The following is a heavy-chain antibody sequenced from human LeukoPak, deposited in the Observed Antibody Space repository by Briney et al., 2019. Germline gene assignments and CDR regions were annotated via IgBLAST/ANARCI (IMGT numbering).Heavy chain of an antibody. CDR1: GFTFSRHG. J-gene: IGHJ4*02. D-gene: IGHD3-10*01. Sequence: PGRSLRLSCAASGFTFSRHGMHWVRQAPGKGLEWVAFIRYDGSNKYYADSVKGRFTISRDNSKNTLYLQMNSLRAEDTAVYYCAKDQWGSGEFNYWGQGTLVTVSS. V-gene: IGHV3-30*02. CDR2: IRYDGSNK. CDR3: AKDQWGSGEFNY.